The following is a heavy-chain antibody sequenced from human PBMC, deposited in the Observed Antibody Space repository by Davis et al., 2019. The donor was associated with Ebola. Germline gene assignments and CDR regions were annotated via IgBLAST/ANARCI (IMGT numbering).Heavy chain of an antibody. V-gene: IGHV2-5*02. Sequence: SGPTLVKPTQTLTLTCTFSGFSLTTREVGVAWIRQPPGEALEWLAIIYWDDDKRYKSSLRNRLSVTKDTSRDLVVLTLTNVDPADTATYYCAHHFYDNSSRRFDFWGQGALVTVSS. D-gene: IGHD3-3*02. J-gene: IGHJ4*02. CDR1: GFSLTTREVG. CDR2: IYWDDDK. CDR3: AHHFYDNSSRRFDF.